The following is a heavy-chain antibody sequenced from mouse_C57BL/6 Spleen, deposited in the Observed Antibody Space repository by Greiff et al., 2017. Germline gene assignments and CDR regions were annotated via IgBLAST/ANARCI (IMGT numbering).Heavy chain of an antibody. CDR1: GYSITSGYY. V-gene: IGHV3-6*01. J-gene: IGHJ3*01. D-gene: IGHD2-4*01. CDR2: ISYDGSN. CDR3: ARDQEDYDSAWFAD. Sequence: EVQLQQSGPGLVKPSQSLSLTCSVTGYSITSGYYWNWIRQFPGNKLEWMGYISYDGSNNYNPSLKNRISITRDTSNNQFFLKLNSVTTEDTATYYCARDQEDYDSAWFADWGQGTLVTVSA.